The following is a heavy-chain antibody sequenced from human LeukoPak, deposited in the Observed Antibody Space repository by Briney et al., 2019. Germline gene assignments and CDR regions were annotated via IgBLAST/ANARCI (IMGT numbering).Heavy chain of an antibody. D-gene: IGHD5-18*01. J-gene: IGHJ3*02. Sequence: PSETLSLTCTISGYSISSGYYWGWIRQPPGKGLEWIGSIYYSGSTYYNPSLKSRVTISLDTSKNQFSLKLSSVTAADTAVYYCARSPVDTAMRDAFDIWGQGTMVTVSS. CDR2: IYYSGST. CDR1: GYSISSGYY. CDR3: ARSPVDTAMRDAFDI. V-gene: IGHV4-38-2*02.